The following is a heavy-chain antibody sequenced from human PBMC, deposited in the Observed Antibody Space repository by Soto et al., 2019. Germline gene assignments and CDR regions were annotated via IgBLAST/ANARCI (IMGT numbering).Heavy chain of an antibody. V-gene: IGHV4-39*01. J-gene: IGHJ5*02. CDR3: ATNTAMPYIYNWFDP. Sequence: SETLSLTCTVSGDSISSSTYYWGWIRQPPGKGLEWIGSIYYTGSTYYNPSLKSRVTMSVDTSKNQFSLKLSSVTAADTAVYYCATNTAMPYIYNWFDPWGQGTLVTVSS. CDR2: IYYTGST. D-gene: IGHD5-18*01. CDR1: GDSISSSTYY.